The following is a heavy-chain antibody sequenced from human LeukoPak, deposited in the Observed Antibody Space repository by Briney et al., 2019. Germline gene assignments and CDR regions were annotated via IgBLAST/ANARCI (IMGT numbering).Heavy chain of an antibody. Sequence: GGSLRLSCAASGFTFSSYAMHWVRQAPGKGLEWVAVISYDGSNKYYADSVKGRFTISRDNSKNTLYLQMNSLRAEDTAVYYCGRGLGYDSGALWGGVFDIWGKGTMVTVSS. CDR2: ISYDGSNK. V-gene: IGHV3-30-3*01. J-gene: IGHJ3*02. CDR3: GRGLGYDSGALWGGVFDI. D-gene: IGHD3-22*01. CDR1: GFTFSSYA.